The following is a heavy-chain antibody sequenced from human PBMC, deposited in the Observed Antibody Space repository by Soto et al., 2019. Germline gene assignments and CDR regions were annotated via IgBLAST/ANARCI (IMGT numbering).Heavy chain of an antibody. CDR2: IYHSGST. V-gene: IGHV4-4*02. CDR1: GGSISSSNW. J-gene: IGHJ4*02. CDR3: ARGFGDEQGYSSGWND. D-gene: IGHD6-19*01. Sequence: QVQLQESGPGLVKPSGTLSLTCAVSGGSISSSNWWSWVRQPPGKGLEWIGEIYHSGSTNYNPSLKSRVTTSVDKSKNQFSLKLSSVTAADTAVYYCARGFGDEQGYSSGWNDWGQGTLVTVSS.